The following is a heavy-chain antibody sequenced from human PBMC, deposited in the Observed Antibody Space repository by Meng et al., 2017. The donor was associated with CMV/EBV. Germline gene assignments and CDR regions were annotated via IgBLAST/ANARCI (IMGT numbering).Heavy chain of an antibody. CDR2: IKQDGSEK. D-gene: IGHD2-2*01. J-gene: IGHJ6*02. Sequence: GESLKISCAASGFTFSSYWMSWVRQAPGKGLEWVANIKQDGSEKYYVDSVKGRFTISRDNAKNSLYLQMNSLRAEDTAVYYCASDCSSTSCWGIWYYGMDVWGQGTTVTVSS. V-gene: IGHV3-7*01. CDR3: ASDCSSTSCWGIWYYGMDV. CDR1: GFTFSSYW.